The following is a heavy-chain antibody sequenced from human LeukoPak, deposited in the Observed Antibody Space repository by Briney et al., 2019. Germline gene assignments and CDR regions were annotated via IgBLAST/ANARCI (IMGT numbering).Heavy chain of an antibody. J-gene: IGHJ4*02. D-gene: IGHD3-9*01. CDR3: ARDRGGTYYDILTGLFPDC. CDR1: GFTFSSYA. V-gene: IGHV3-23*01. Sequence: GGSLKLSCAASGFTFSSYAMSWVRQAPGKGLEWVSAISGSGGSTYYADSVKGRFTISRDNSKNTLYLQMNSLRAEDTAVYYCARDRGGTYYDILTGLFPDCWGQGTLVTVSS. CDR2: ISGSGGST.